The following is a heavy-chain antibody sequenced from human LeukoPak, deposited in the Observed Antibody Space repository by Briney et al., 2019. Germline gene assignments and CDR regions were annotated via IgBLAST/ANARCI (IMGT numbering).Heavy chain of an antibody. V-gene: IGHV3-21*05. D-gene: IGHD3-10*02. CDR1: GFTFSSYS. Sequence: PGGSLRLSCAASGFTFSSYSMNWVRQAPGKGLEWVSYITSSGTYIFYADSVKGRFTISRDNAKNSLYLQMNSLRAEDTAVYYCAELGITMIGGVWGKGTTVTISS. J-gene: IGHJ6*04. CDR3: AELGITMIGGV. CDR2: ITSSGTYI.